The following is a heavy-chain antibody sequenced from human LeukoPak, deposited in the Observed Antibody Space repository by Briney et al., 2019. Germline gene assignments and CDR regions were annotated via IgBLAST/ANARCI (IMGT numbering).Heavy chain of an antibody. Sequence: ASVKVSCKASGYTSTSYDINWVRQATGQGLEWMGWMNPNSGNTGYAQKFQGRVTMTRNTSISTAYMELSSLRSEDTAVYYCAREQARYNWFDPWGQGTLVTVSS. CDR3: AREQARYNWFDP. CDR1: GYTSTSYD. V-gene: IGHV1-8*01. J-gene: IGHJ5*02. CDR2: MNPNSGNT.